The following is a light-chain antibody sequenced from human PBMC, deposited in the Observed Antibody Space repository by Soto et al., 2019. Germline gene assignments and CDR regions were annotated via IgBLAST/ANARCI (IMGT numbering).Light chain of an antibody. J-gene: IGKJ5*01. CDR3: QQYDNPPIT. CDR1: QDISNY. CDR2: DES. V-gene: IGKV1-33*01. Sequence: DIQLTESPSSLSALVGRRVIITCDASQDISNYLNWYQQKPGKDPKLLMYDESNLETGVPSRSSGSGSGTDFTSKISSLQPEEIATYDCQQYDNPPITVGQGTRLEIK.